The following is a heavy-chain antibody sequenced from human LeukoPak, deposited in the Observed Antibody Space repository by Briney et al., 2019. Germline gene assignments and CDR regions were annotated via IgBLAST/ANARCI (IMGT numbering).Heavy chain of an antibody. D-gene: IGHD2-2*01. V-gene: IGHV3-7*01. CDR3: AREGVPAARDY. CDR1: GFTFSRHC. Sequence: GGSLRLSCAASGFTFSRHCMSWVHQAPGKGLEWVASIKQDGSEKNYVDSVKGRFTISRDNAKNALYLQMNSLRAEDTAVYYCAREGVPAARDYWGQGTLVTVSS. J-gene: IGHJ4*02. CDR2: IKQDGSEK.